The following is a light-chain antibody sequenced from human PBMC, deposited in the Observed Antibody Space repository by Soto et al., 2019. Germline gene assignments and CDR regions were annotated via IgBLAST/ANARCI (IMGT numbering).Light chain of an antibody. Sequence: IVLTQSPGTLSLSPGERATLSCRASQSVSSSYLAWYQQNPGQAPRLLIYGASSRATGIPDRFSGSGSGTDFTLTINRLEPEEFAVYYCQQYATSPGTFGQGPKV. CDR3: QQYATSPGT. CDR2: GAS. V-gene: IGKV3-20*01. J-gene: IGKJ1*01. CDR1: QSVSSSY.